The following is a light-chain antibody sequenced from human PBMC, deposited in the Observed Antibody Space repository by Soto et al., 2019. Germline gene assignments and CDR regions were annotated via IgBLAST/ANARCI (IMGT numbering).Light chain of an antibody. J-gene: IGLJ1*01. V-gene: IGLV1-40*01. Sequence: QSVLTQPPSVSGAPGQRVTISCTGSSSNIGAGYDVHWYQQRPGTAPKLLIYGNKNRPSGVPDRFSGSKSGNSASLAITGLQAEDEADYYCQSYDSSLSVSYVFGTGTKVTVL. CDR2: GNK. CDR3: QSYDSSLSVSYV. CDR1: SSNIGAGYD.